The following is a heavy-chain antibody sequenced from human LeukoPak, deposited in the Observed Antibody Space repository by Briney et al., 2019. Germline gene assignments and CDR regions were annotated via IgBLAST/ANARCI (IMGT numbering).Heavy chain of an antibody. CDR1: GFTFSNYW. Sequence: GGSLRLSCAASGFTFSNYWMTWVRQAPGKGLVWVSRIKSDGSSTSYADSVKGRFTISRDNAKNTLYLQMDSLRAEDTAVYYCARSDWFDPWSQGTLVTVSS. J-gene: IGHJ5*02. CDR3: ARSDWFDP. V-gene: IGHV3-74*01. CDR2: IKSDGSST.